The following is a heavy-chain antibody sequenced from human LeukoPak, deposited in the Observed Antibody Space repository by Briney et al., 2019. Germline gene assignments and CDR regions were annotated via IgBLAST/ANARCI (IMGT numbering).Heavy chain of an antibody. CDR2: IYYSGST. Sequence: SEALSLTCTVSGGSISSYYWGWIRQPPGKGLEWIGSIYYSGSTYYNPSLKSRVTISVDTSKNQFSLKLSSVTAADTAVYYCARLMPSVAGYCSGGSCSAAHFDYWGQGTLVTVSS. D-gene: IGHD2-15*01. CDR3: ARLMPSVAGYCSGGSCSAAHFDY. J-gene: IGHJ4*02. V-gene: IGHV4-39*01. CDR1: GGSISSYY.